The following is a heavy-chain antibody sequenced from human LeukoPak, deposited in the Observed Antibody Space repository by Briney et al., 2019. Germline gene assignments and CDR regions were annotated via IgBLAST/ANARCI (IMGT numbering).Heavy chain of an antibody. CDR3: ARGEGYYASGSYYIDY. J-gene: IGHJ4*02. V-gene: IGHV3-21*01. D-gene: IGHD3-10*01. CDR1: GFTFSSYT. CDR2: ITTSSTYI. Sequence: PGGSLRLSCAASGFTFSSYTMNWVRQAPGKGREWVSSITTSSTYIYYADSVRGRFTISRDNAKNSLYLRMSSLRVEDTAVYYCARGEGYYASGSYYIDYWGQGTLVTVSS.